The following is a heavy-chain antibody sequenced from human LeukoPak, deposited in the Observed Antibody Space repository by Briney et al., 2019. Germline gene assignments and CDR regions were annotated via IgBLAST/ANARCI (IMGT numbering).Heavy chain of an antibody. Sequence: GGSLRLSXAASGFTFSNAWMSWVRQAPGKGLEWVGRIKSKTDGGTTDYAAPVKGRFTISRDDSKNTLYLQMNSLKTEDTAVYYCTTDQLAAAGTDWFDPWGPGTLVTVSS. CDR1: GFTFSNAW. J-gene: IGHJ5*02. CDR2: IKSKTDGGTT. V-gene: IGHV3-15*01. D-gene: IGHD6-13*01. CDR3: TTDQLAAAGTDWFDP.